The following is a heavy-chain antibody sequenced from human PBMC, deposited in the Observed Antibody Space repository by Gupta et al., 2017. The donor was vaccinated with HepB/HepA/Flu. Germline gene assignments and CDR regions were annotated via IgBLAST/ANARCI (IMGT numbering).Heavy chain of an antibody. V-gene: IGHV3-48*03. D-gene: IGHD5-12*01. Sequence: EVQLVESGGGLVQPGGSLRLSCAASGFTFSSYEMNWVRQAPGKGLEWVSYISSSGSTIYYADSVKGRFTISRDNAKNSLYLQMNSPRAEDTAVYYCARDLSATIAYYYYGMDVWGQGTTVTVSS. CDR2: ISSSGSTI. J-gene: IGHJ6*02. CDR1: GFTFSSYE. CDR3: ARDLSATIAYYYYGMDV.